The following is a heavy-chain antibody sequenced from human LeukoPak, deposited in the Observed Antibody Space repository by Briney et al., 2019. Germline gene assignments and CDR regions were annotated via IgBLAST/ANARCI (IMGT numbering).Heavy chain of an antibody. CDR2: IIPIFGIA. CDR1: GGTFSNYA. V-gene: IGHV1-69*13. D-gene: IGHD6-13*01. J-gene: IGHJ4*02. CDR3: ARVAPTSSSWYIFDY. Sequence: ASVKVSCKASGGTFSNYAISWVRQAPGQGLEWMGGIIPIFGIANYAQKFQGRVTVTADESTSTAYMELSSLRSEDSAVYYCARVAPTSSSWYIFDYWGQGTLVTVSS.